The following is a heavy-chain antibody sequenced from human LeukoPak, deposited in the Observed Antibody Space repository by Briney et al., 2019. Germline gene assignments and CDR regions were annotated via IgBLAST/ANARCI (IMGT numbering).Heavy chain of an antibody. Sequence: GGSLRLSCAASGFTFSSYGMHWVRQAPGKGLEWVAFIRYDGSNKYYADSVKGRFTISRDNAKNTLYLQMNRLRAEDTVVYYCANEPQGERYLDYWGQGTLVTVSS. CDR1: GFTFSSYG. V-gene: IGHV3-30*02. D-gene: IGHD2-21*01. CDR3: ANEPQGERYLDY. J-gene: IGHJ4*02. CDR2: IRYDGSNK.